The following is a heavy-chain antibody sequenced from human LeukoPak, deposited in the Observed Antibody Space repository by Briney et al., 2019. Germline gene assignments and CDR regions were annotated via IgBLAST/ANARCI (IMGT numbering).Heavy chain of an antibody. CDR3: AREYGGNLYFDY. V-gene: IGHV1-18*01. D-gene: IGHD4-23*01. Sequence: ASVKVSCKTSGGTFSSYAISWVRQAPGQGLEWMGWISAYNGNTNYAQKLQGRVTMTTDTSTSTAYMELRSLRSDDTAVYYCAREYGGNLYFDYWGQGTLVTVSS. CDR2: ISAYNGNT. CDR1: GGTFSSYA. J-gene: IGHJ4*02.